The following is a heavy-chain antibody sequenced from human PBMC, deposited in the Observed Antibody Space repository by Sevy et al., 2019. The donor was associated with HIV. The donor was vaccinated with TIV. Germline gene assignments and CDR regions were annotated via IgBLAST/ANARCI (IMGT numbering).Heavy chain of an antibody. J-gene: IGHJ4*02. CDR1: GDSINTYY. CDR3: SRLRWDLVVVLCATPGCYFDS. V-gene: IGHV4-59*08. D-gene: IGHD2-2*01. CDR2: VSHSGNT. Sequence: SENLSLTCTVSGDSINTYYWSWIRQPPGKGLEWIGYVSHSGNTNYNPSLKSRVSMSVDTSTNQFSLKVKSVTAADTAVYYCSRLRWDLVVVLCATPGCYFDSWGQGTLVTVSS.